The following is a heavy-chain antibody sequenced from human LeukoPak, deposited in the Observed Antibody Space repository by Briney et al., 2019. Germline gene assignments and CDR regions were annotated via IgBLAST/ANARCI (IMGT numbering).Heavy chain of an antibody. CDR3: ARVGSSGYYPLLDYYYYMDV. D-gene: IGHD3-22*01. J-gene: IGHJ6*03. CDR2: INHSGNT. CDR1: GGSFSGYY. Sequence: SETLSLTCAVYGGSFSGYYWSWIRQPPGKGLEWIGEINHSGNTNYNPSLKSRVTISVDTSKNQFSLKLSSVTAADTAVYYCARVGSSGYYPLLDYYYYMDVWGKGTTVTVSS. V-gene: IGHV4-34*01.